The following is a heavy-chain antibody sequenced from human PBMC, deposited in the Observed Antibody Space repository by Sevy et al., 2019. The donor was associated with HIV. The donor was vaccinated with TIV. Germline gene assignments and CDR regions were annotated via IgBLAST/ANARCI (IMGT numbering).Heavy chain of an antibody. V-gene: IGHV3-30*18. Sequence: GGSLRLSCTASGFTFSTYDIHWVRQAPGKGLEWVAIIAHDGNYRYYSDSVRGRFSMSRDNSKNTAYLQMSGLSVEDTAVYYCAKNRPPGGSYFSRQGMDVWGRGTTVTVSS. J-gene: IGHJ6*02. CDR3: AKNRPPGGSYFSRQGMDV. CDR2: IAHDGNYR. D-gene: IGHD3-16*01. CDR1: GFTFSTYD.